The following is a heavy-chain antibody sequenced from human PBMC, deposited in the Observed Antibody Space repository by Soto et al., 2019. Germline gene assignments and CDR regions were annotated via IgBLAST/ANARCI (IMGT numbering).Heavy chain of an antibody. CDR2: IVPIFGTA. D-gene: IGHD4-17*01. J-gene: IGHJ4*02. V-gene: IGHV1-69*12. CDR3: ARDAVPGYGDYHLDY. CDR1: GGTFSSYA. Sequence: QVQLVQSGAEVKKPGSSVKVSCKASGGTFSSYAISWVRQAPGQGLEWMGGIVPIFGTANYAQKFQGRVTITADESPSTAYMELSSLRSEDTAVYYCARDAVPGYGDYHLDYWGQGTLVTVSS.